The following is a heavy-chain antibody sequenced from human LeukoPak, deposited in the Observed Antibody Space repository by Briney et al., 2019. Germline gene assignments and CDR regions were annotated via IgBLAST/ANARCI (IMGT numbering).Heavy chain of an antibody. CDR3: AREARSYSHRFGP. CDR2: IYYSGST. D-gene: IGHD1-26*01. V-gene: IGHV4-39*07. Sequence: PSETLSLTCTVSGGSISSSSYYWGWIRQPPGKGLEWIGSIYYSGSTNYNPSLKSRVTISVDTSKNQFSLKLSSVTAADTAVYYCAREARSYSHRFGPWGQGTLVTVSS. CDR1: GGSISSSSYY. J-gene: IGHJ5*02.